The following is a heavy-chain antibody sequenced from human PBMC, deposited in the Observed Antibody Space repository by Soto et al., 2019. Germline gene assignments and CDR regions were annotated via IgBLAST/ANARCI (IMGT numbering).Heavy chain of an antibody. Sequence: GVSVKVSCKASGFSFTGYYIHWLRQAPGQGLEWMGWINAHSGGTEYAQKFQGRVTLTRDTSISTAYMTLSSLRSDDTAIYYCAKDLTRQLAYWLDPWGQGTQVTVSS. J-gene: IGHJ5*02. CDR3: AKDLTRQLAYWLDP. D-gene: IGHD6-6*01. CDR2: INAHSGGT. V-gene: IGHV1-2*02. CDR1: GFSFTGYY.